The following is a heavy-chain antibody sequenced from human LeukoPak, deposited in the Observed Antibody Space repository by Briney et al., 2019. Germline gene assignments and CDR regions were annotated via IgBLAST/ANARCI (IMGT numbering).Heavy chain of an antibody. CDR1: GYTFTGYY. J-gene: IGHJ4*02. D-gene: IGHD5-18*01. Sequence: ASVKVSCKASGYTFTGYYMHWVRQAPGQGLEWMGWINPNSGGTNYAQKFQGRVTMTRDTSISTAYMELSRLRSGDTAVYYCARGVDNEISEYSYVKPSMGYFDYWGQGTLVTVSS. V-gene: IGHV1-2*02. CDR3: ARGVDNEISEYSYVKPSMGYFDY. CDR2: INPNSGGT.